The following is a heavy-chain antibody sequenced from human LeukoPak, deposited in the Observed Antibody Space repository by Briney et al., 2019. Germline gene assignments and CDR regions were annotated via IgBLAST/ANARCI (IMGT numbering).Heavy chain of an antibody. J-gene: IGHJ6*03. D-gene: IGHD2-2*01. V-gene: IGHV1-2*06. CDR2: INPNSGGT. Sequence: ASVEVSCKASGYTFTGYYMHWVRQAPGQGLEWMGRINPNSGGTNYAQKFQGRVTMTRDTSISTAYMELSRLRSDDTAVYYCARDTKWDCSSTSCYASYYYYYYYMDVWGKGTTVTVSS. CDR3: ARDTKWDCSSTSCYASYYYYYYYMDV. CDR1: GYTFTGYY.